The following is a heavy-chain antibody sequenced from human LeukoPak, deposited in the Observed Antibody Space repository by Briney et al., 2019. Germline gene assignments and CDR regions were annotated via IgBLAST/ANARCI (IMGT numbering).Heavy chain of an antibody. CDR1: GGTFSSYA. CDR3: ARDNSVGDYAWWFDP. D-gene: IGHD1-26*01. J-gene: IGHJ5*02. Sequence: SVKVSCKASGGTFSSYAISWVRQAPGQGLEWMGGIIPIFGTANYAQKFQGRVTITADESTSTDYMELSSLRSEDTAVYYCARDNSVGDYAWWFDPWGQGTLVTVSS. CDR2: IIPIFGTA. V-gene: IGHV1-69*13.